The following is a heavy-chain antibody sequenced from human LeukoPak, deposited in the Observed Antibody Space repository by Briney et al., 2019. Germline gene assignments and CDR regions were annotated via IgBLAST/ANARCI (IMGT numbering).Heavy chain of an antibody. CDR1: GYSISSGYY. Sequence: PSETLSLTCAVSGYSISSGYYWGWIRQPPGKGLEWIGSIYHSGSTYYNPSLKSLVTISVDTSKNQFSLKLSSVTAADTAVYYCARDPSCSGGSCYPPLNWFDPWGQGTLVTVSS. J-gene: IGHJ5*02. V-gene: IGHV4-38-2*02. D-gene: IGHD2-15*01. CDR2: IYHSGST. CDR3: ARDPSCSGGSCYPPLNWFDP.